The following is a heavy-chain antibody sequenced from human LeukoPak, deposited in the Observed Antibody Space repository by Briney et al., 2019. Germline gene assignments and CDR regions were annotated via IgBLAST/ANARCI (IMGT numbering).Heavy chain of an antibody. CDR3: AKATGTLGN. Sequence: GGSLRLSCAASGFTFDYHYINWVRQAPGKGLEWVSGISPSGDITYYADSVKGRFTISRDNAKKSLYLQMNSLTVEDTAIYYCAKATGTLGNWGQGTLVTVSS. J-gene: IGHJ4*02. D-gene: IGHD1-1*01. V-gene: IGHV3-23*01. CDR2: ISPSGDIT. CDR1: GFTFDYHY.